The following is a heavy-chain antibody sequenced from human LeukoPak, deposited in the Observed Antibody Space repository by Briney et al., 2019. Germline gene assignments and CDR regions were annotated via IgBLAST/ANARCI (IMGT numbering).Heavy chain of an antibody. Sequence: SQTLSLTCAVSGGSISSGGYSWSWIRQPPGKGLEWIGYIYHSGSTYYNPSLKSRVTISVDTSKNQFSLKLSSVTAADTAVYYCARGRSIDYWGQGTLVTVSS. CDR3: ARGRSIDY. CDR1: GGSISSGGYS. J-gene: IGHJ4*02. V-gene: IGHV4-30-2*01. CDR2: IYHSGST.